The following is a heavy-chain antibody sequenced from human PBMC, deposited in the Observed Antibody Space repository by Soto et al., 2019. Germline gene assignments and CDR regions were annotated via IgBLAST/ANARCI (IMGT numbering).Heavy chain of an antibody. D-gene: IGHD4-17*01. CDR3: AKDVITVTTSGSGYYYYYMDV. V-gene: IGHV3-23*01. CDR2: ISGSGGST. J-gene: IGHJ6*03. CDR1: GFTFSSYA. Sequence: GGSLRLSCAASGFTFSSYAMSWVRQAPGKGLEWVSAISGSGGSTYYADSVKGRFTISRDNSKNTLYLQMNSLRAGDTAVYYCAKDVITVTTSGSGYYYYYMDVWGKGTTVTVSS.